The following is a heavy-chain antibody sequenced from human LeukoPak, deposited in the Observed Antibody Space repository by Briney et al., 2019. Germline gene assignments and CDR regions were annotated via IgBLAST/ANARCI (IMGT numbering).Heavy chain of an antibody. Sequence: ASVKVSCKASGYTFTSYGISWVRQAPGQGLEWMGWISAYNGNTNYAQKLQGRVTMTRDTSISTAYMELSRLRSDDTAVYYCASARYYYDSSGYYYSGLDAFDVWGQGTMVTVSS. CDR3: ASARYYYDSSGYYYSGLDAFDV. CDR2: ISAYNGNT. V-gene: IGHV1-18*01. CDR1: GYTFTSYG. D-gene: IGHD3-22*01. J-gene: IGHJ3*01.